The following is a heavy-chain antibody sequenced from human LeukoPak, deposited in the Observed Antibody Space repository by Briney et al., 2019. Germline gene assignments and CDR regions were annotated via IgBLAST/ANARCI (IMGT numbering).Heavy chain of an antibody. CDR1: GFTFSSYE. J-gene: IGHJ4*02. CDR3: ARSFGDHGWNGRYY. CDR2: ISSSTTTI. D-gene: IGHD1-1*01. Sequence: GGSLRLSCAASGFTFSSYEMNWVRQAPGKGLEWISFISSSTTTIYYADSVKGRFTISRDNAKNSLYLQMNSLRAEDTAVYYCARSFGDHGWNGRYYWGQGTLVTVSS. V-gene: IGHV3-48*03.